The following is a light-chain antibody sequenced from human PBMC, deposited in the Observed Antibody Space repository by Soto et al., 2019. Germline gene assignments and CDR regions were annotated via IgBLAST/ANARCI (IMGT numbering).Light chain of an antibody. CDR3: QQYCSPWT. CDR1: QSVSSSY. V-gene: IGKV3-20*01. J-gene: IGKJ1*01. CDR2: GAS. Sequence: EIVLTQSPGTLSLSPGERATLSCRASQSVSSSYLAWYQQKPGQAPRLLIYGASSRATGIPDRFSGSGSGTDFTLTISRLEPEDFAVYYCQQYCSPWTFGQGTKVEIK.